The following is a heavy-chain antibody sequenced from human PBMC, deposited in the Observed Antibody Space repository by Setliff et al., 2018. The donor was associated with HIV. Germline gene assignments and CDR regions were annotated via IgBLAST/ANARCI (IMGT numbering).Heavy chain of an antibody. CDR1: GFTFSTYS. CDR2: ISGDGGRAT. V-gene: IGHV3-23*01. D-gene: IGHD2-15*01. J-gene: IGHJ6*02. CDR3: AKTLPTLYPPHDYYFAMDV. Sequence: GGSLRLSCAASGFTFSTYSMNWVRQAPGKGLERVSLISGDGGRATHYSDSVKGRFTISRDNSKNTLYLQMNRLRAEDTAVYYCAKTLPTLYPPHDYYFAMDVWGQGTTVTVSS.